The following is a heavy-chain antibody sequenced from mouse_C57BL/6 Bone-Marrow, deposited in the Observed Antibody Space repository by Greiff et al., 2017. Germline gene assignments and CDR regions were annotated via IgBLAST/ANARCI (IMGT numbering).Heavy chain of an antibody. J-gene: IGHJ4*01. V-gene: IGHV1-5*01. CDR3: TRETVVAYYYAMDY. Sequence: DVKLQESGTVLARPGASVKMSCKTSGYTFTSYWMHWVKQRPGQGLEWIGAIYPGHSDTSYNQKFKGKAKLTAVPSASTAYMELSRLTNEDSAVCYCTRETVVAYYYAMDYWGQGTSVTVSS. CDR1: GYTFTSYW. CDR2: IYPGHSDT. D-gene: IGHD1-1*01.